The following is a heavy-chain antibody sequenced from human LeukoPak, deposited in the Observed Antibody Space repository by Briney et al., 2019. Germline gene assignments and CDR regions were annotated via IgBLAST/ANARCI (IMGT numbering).Heavy chain of an antibody. V-gene: IGHV4-34*01. CDR2: INHSGST. CDR1: GGSFSGYY. D-gene: IGHD6-19*01. Sequence: SETLSLTCAVYGGSFSGYYWSWIRQPPGKGLEWIGEINHSGSTNYNPSLKSRVTISVDTSKNQFSLKLSSVTAADTAVHYCASEYSSGRRFDYWGQGTLVTVSS. CDR3: ASEYSSGRRFDY. J-gene: IGHJ4*02.